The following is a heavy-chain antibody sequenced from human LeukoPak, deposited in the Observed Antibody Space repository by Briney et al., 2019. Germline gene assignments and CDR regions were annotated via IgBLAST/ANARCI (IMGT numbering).Heavy chain of an antibody. CDR3: ARIAVAGTGGYY. V-gene: IGHV5-51*01. J-gene: IGHJ4*02. D-gene: IGHD6-19*01. Sequence: GESLKISCKGFGYSFSTYWIGWARQMPGKGLECMGIIYPGDSDTRYSPSFQGQVTISADKSISTAYLQWSSLKASDTAMYYCARIAVAGTGGYYWGQGTLVTVSA. CDR1: GYSFSTYW. CDR2: IYPGDSDT.